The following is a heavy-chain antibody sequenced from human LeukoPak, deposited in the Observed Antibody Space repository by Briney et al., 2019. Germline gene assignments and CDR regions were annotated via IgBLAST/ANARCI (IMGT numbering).Heavy chain of an antibody. J-gene: IGHJ4*02. CDR1: GFTLTNYG. Sequence: PGGCMRLSCAASGFTLTNYGMHWDRQAPGKGLEWVAVTWFDGSNTYYTDSVKGRFSISRDTSKNTLYLEMNSLRGEDTGVYYCARGGQQWTVQDYWGQAVMATVSS. CDR2: TWFDGSNT. CDR3: ARGGQQWTVQDY. D-gene: IGHD6-19*01. V-gene: IGHV3-33*01.